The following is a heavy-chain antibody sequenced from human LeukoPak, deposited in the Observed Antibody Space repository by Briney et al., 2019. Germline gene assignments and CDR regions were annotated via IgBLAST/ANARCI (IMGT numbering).Heavy chain of an antibody. CDR1: GGSISSGGYY. D-gene: IGHD4-11*01. CDR3: ARESSYSNYGWFDP. Sequence: SETLSLTCTVSGGSISSGGYYWSWIRQHPGKGLEWIGYIYYSGSTYYNPSLKSRVTISVDTSKNQFSLKLSSVTAADTAVYYCARESSYSNYGWFDPWGQGTLVTVSS. J-gene: IGHJ5*02. CDR2: IYYSGST. V-gene: IGHV4-31*03.